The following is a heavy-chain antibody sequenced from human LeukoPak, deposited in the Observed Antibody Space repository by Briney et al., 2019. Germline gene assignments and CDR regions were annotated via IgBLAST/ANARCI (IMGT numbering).Heavy chain of an antibody. J-gene: IGHJ6*02. Sequence: GGSLRLSCVGSGFTFDDVAMHWVRQAPGRGLEWVSLISGDGVATYYGASLKGRFTISRDNSKNSLYLQMNSLRVEDTALYYCAKGNGDLSHFYNGMDVWGRGTTVTVSS. CDR1: GFTFDDVA. D-gene: IGHD4-17*01. CDR2: ISGDGVAT. CDR3: AKGNGDLSHFYNGMDV. V-gene: IGHV3-43*02.